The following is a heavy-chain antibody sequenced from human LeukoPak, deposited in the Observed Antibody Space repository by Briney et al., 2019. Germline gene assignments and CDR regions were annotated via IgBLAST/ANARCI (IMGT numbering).Heavy chain of an antibody. D-gene: IGHD6-19*01. Sequence: GGSLRLSCAASGFTFSSYGMHWVRQAPGKGLEWVAFIRYDGSNKYYADSVKGRFTISRDNSKNTLYLQMNSLRAEDTAVYYCAKDLGSSGWWSDYWGQGTLVTVSS. V-gene: IGHV3-30*02. CDR1: GFTFSSYG. J-gene: IGHJ4*02. CDR2: IRYDGSNK. CDR3: AKDLGSSGWWSDY.